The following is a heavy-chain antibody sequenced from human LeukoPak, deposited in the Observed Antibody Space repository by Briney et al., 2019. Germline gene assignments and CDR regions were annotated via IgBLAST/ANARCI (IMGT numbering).Heavy chain of an antibody. Sequence: GGSLRLSCAASGFTFSSYSMNWVRQAPGKGREWVSSISSSSSYIYYADSVKGRFTISRDNAKNSLYLQMNSLRAEDTAVYYCARDGGNDAFDIWGQGTMVTVSS. J-gene: IGHJ3*02. CDR1: GFTFSSYS. CDR3: ARDGGNDAFDI. CDR2: ISSSSSYI. D-gene: IGHD2-15*01. V-gene: IGHV3-21*01.